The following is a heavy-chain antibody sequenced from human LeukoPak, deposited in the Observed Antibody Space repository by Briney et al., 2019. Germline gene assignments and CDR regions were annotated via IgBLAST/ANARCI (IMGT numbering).Heavy chain of an antibody. Sequence: GASVKVSCKASGYTFTGYYMHWVRQAPGQGLEWMGWINPNSGGTNYAQKFQGRVTMTRDTSISTAYMELSRLRSDDTAVYYCARVSSSWFEANFDYWGQGTLVTVSS. CDR1: GYTFTGYY. CDR3: ARVSSSWFEANFDY. V-gene: IGHV1-2*02. CDR2: INPNSGGT. D-gene: IGHD6-13*01. J-gene: IGHJ4*02.